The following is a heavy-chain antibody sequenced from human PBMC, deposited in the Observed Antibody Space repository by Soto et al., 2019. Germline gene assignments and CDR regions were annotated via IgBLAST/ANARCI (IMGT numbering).Heavy chain of an antibody. CDR3: AKYWGSSGWYNWFDP. CDR2: ISHDGGAT. Sequence: QVQLVESGGGVVQSGRSLRLSCAASGFTFSTSGMHWIRQAPGKGLEWVAMISHDGGATYYVDSVKGRFTISRDTDKNTLHLQMESLRPEDTATYYCAKYWGSSGWYNWFDPWGQGTLVTVSS. CDR1: GFTFSTSG. V-gene: IGHV3-30*18. D-gene: IGHD2-2*01. J-gene: IGHJ5*02.